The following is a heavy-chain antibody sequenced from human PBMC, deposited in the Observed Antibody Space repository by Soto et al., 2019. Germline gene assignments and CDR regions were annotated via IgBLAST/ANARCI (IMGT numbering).Heavy chain of an antibody. CDR3: ASWSTDAFDI. D-gene: IGHD3-3*01. J-gene: IGHJ3*02. CDR2: IKQDGSEK. V-gene: IGHV3-7*01. Sequence: GGSLRLSCAASGFTFSSYWMSWVRQAPGKGLKWVANIKQDGSEKYYVDSVKGRFTISRDNARNSLYLQMNSLRAEDTAVYYCASWSTDAFDIWGQGTMVTVSS. CDR1: GFTFSSYW.